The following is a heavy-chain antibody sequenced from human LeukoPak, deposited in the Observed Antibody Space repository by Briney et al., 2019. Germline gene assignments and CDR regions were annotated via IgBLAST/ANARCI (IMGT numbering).Heavy chain of an antibody. CDR2: INHSGST. CDR1: GGSFSPYY. J-gene: IGHJ6*03. V-gene: IGHV4-34*01. Sequence: PSETLSLTCAVYGGSFSPYYWSWIRQPPGKGLEWIGEINHSGSTNYNPSLKSRVTISVDTSKNQFSLRLSSVTAADTAVYYCARDQYDFWSGYPSYYYYYYMDVWGKGTTVTVSS. CDR3: ARDQYDFWSGYPSYYYYYYMDV. D-gene: IGHD3-3*01.